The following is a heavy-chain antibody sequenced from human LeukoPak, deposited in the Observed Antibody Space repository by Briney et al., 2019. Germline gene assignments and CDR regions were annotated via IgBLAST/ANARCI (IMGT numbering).Heavy chain of an antibody. CDR1: GYTFTSYG. CDR2: ISAYNGNT. D-gene: IGHD3-22*01. V-gene: IGHV1-18*01. CDR3: ARGHSSGDKYYFDY. J-gene: IGHJ4*02. Sequence: ASVKVSCKASGYTFTSYGISWVRQAPGQGLEWMGWISAYNGNTNYAQKFQGRVTITADKSTSTAYMELSSLRSEDTAVYYCARGHSSGDKYYFDYWGQGTLVTVSS.